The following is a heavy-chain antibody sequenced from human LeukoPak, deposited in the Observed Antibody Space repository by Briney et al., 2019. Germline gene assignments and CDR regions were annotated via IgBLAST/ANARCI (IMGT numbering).Heavy chain of an antibody. Sequence: SETLSLTCTVSGGSISSSGYYWGWIRQPPGKGLEWIGYIYNSGSTNYNHSLKSRVTISEDMSNNQFSLKLSSVTAADTAVYYCARALRLWGGNSGIAFDIWGQGTMVTVSS. CDR2: IYNSGST. J-gene: IGHJ3*02. D-gene: IGHD4-23*01. CDR1: GGSISSSGYY. CDR3: ARALRLWGGNSGIAFDI. V-gene: IGHV4-61*05.